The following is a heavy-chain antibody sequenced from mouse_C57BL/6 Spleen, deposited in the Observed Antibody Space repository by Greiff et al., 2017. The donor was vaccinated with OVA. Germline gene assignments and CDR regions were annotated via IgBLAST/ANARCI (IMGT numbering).Heavy chain of an antibody. J-gene: IGHJ4*01. Sequence: EVQLQESGPGLVKPSQSLSLTCSVTGYSITSGYYWNWIRQFPGNKLEWMGYISYDGSNNYNPSLKNLISITLDTSKNQFFLKLNAVTTEDTATYYCARWDYGSSYGAMDYWGQGTSVTVSS. CDR3: ARWDYGSSYGAMDY. D-gene: IGHD1-1*01. V-gene: IGHV3-6*01. CDR2: ISYDGSN. CDR1: GYSITSGYY.